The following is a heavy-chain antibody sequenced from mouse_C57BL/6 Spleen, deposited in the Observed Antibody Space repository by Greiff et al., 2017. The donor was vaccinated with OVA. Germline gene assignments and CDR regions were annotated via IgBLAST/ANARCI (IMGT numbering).Heavy chain of an antibody. CDR3: ARSGGSRYFDV. CDR2: IDPSDSYT. CDR1: GYTFTSYW. D-gene: IGHD3-1*01. Sequence: QVQLQQPGAELVKPGASVKLSCKASGYTFTSYWMQWVKQRPGQGLEWIGEIDPSDSYTNYNQKFKGKATLTVDTSSSTAYMQLSSLTSEDSADYYCARSGGSRYFDVWGTGTTVTVSS. J-gene: IGHJ1*03. V-gene: IGHV1-50*01.